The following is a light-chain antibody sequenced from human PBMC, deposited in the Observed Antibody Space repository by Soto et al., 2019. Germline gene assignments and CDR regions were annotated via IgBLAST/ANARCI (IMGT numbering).Light chain of an antibody. CDR3: TSYSGTNYHYV. Sequence: QSVLTQPPSASGSFGQSVTISCTGTSSDVGGYNYVSWYQQHPGKAPKLMIYEVSERPSGVPDRFSGSKSGNTASPTVSGLQADDEADYYCTSYSGTNYHYVFGTGTKVTV. V-gene: IGLV2-8*01. CDR2: EVS. CDR1: SSDVGGYNY. J-gene: IGLJ1*01.